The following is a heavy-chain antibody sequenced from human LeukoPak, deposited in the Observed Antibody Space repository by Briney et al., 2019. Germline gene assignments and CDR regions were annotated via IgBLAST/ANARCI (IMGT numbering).Heavy chain of an antibody. D-gene: IGHD4-17*01. CDR1: GFTFSSYS. CDR3: ARDQDYGFTY. Sequence: GGSLRLSCAASGFTFSSYSMNWVLQAPGKGPEWISWITGSGTDIIYADPVKGRFTISRDNAKNSLYLQMNSLRAEDTAMYYCARDQDYGFTYWGQGTLVTVSS. J-gene: IGHJ4*02. CDR2: ITGSGTDI. V-gene: IGHV3-48*01.